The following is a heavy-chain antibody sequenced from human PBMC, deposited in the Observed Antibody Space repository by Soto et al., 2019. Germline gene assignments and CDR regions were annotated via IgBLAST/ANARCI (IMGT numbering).Heavy chain of an antibody. V-gene: IGHV4-59*08. CDR2: IYYSGST. J-gene: IGHJ6*02. CDR1: GDSIIRSF. D-gene: IGHD3-3*01. Sequence: SETLSLTCSVSGDSIIRSFWGWIRQSPGKGLQYIGYIYYSGSTNYNPSLKSRVTISVDTSKNQFSLKLSSVTAADTAVYYCARSSGDYDFWSAGFYYYYGMDVWGQGTTVTVSS. CDR3: ARSSGDYDFWSAGFYYYYGMDV.